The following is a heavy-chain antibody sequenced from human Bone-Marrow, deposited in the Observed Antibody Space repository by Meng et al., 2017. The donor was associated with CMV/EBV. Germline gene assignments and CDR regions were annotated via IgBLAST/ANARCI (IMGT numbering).Heavy chain of an antibody. J-gene: IGHJ4*02. CDR2: ISWNSGSI. Sequence: SLKISCAASGFTFDDYAMHWVRQAPGKGLEWVSGISWNSGSIGYADSVKGRFTISRDNSKNTLYLHMNSLRADDTAVYYCAKGNTMFLRGYWGQGTLVTVSS. V-gene: IGHV3-9*01. CDR3: AKGNTMFLRGY. CDR1: GFTFDDYA. D-gene: IGHD3-10*02.